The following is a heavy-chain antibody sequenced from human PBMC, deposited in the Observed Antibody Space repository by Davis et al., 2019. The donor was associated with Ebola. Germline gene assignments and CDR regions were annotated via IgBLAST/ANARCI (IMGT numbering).Heavy chain of an antibody. J-gene: IGHJ3*02. CDR3: ASPYSSGWSLPTDAFDI. CDR1: GGTFSSYA. CDR2: IILIFGTA. Sequence: SVKVSCKASGGTFSSYAISWVRQAPGQGLEWMGGIILIFGTANYAQKFQGRVTMTRNTSISTAYMELSSLRSEDTAVYYCASPYSSGWSLPTDAFDIWGQGTMVTVSS. V-gene: IGHV1-69*05. D-gene: IGHD6-19*01.